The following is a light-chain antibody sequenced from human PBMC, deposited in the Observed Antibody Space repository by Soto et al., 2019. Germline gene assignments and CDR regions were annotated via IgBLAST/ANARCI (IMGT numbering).Light chain of an antibody. CDR2: EVS. J-gene: IGLJ1*01. V-gene: IGLV2-18*02. CDR1: SSDVGNYNR. Sequence: QSALTQPPSVSGSPGQSVTISCTRTSSDVGNYNRVSWYQQPPGTAPKVIIYEVSNRPSGVPDRFSGSKSGNTASLTISGLQAEDEADYYCSSYTSSSTYVFGTGTKVTVL. CDR3: SSYTSSSTYV.